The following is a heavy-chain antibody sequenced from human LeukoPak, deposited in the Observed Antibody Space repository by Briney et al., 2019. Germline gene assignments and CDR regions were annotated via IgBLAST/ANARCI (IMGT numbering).Heavy chain of an antibody. D-gene: IGHD3-16*01. CDR1: GFAFSTFA. V-gene: IGHV3-21*06. Sequence: GGSLRLSCAASGFAFSTFAMHWVRLSPGKGLEWVSSITGSGPYILYADSVKRRFTISRDNTKNLLYLEMNSLRAEDTATYYCVRDVGAVRGEVYFDYWGQGTLVTVSS. CDR2: ITGSGPYI. CDR3: VRDVGAVRGEVYFDY. J-gene: IGHJ4*02.